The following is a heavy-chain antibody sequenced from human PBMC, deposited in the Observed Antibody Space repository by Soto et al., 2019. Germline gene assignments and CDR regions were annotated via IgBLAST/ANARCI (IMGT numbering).Heavy chain of an antibody. Sequence: ASVKVSCKASGYTFTGYYMHWVRQAPGQGLEWTGWINPNSGGTNYAQKFQGWVTMTRDTSISTAYMELSRLRSDDTAVYYCARDLVGVGVVPAASYYGMDVWGQGTTVTVSS. CDR3: ARDLVGVGVVPAASYYGMDV. V-gene: IGHV1-2*04. J-gene: IGHJ6*02. CDR1: GYTFTGYY. D-gene: IGHD2-2*01. CDR2: INPNSGGT.